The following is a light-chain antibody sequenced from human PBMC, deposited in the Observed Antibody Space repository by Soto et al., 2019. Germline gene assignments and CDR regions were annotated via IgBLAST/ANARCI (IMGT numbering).Light chain of an antibody. Sequence: DIPLTQSPSTLSASVGDRVTLTCRASQSVLNWLAWYQQKPGKAPKLLIYKASSLQSGVPSRFSGSGSGTEFTRTIRSLQPDDFATYYCQQYHSYTRTFGQGTKVEI. CDR1: QSVLNW. CDR3: QQYHSYTRT. J-gene: IGKJ1*01. V-gene: IGKV1-5*03. CDR2: KAS.